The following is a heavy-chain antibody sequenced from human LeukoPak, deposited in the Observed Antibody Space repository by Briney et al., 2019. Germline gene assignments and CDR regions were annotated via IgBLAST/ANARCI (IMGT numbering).Heavy chain of an antibody. J-gene: IGHJ4*02. Sequence: GGSLRLSCAASGFTFSTYSMNWVRQAPGKGLEWVSSISSSSSYINYAASVKGRFSISRDNVKNSLYLQMSSLRAEDTAVYYCASSSGYYSELYWGQGTLVTVSS. V-gene: IGHV3-21*01. CDR2: ISSSSSYI. CDR3: ASSSGYYSELY. D-gene: IGHD3-22*01. CDR1: GFTFSTYS.